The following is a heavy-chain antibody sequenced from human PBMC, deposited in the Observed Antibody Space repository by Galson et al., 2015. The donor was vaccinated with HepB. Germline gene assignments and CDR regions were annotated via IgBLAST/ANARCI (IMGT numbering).Heavy chain of an antibody. J-gene: IGHJ4*02. Sequence: SLRLSCAASGFIFSAFYISWIRQAPGKGLEWVSYISGSSTDTNYADSVKGRFAVSRDNAKNSLYLQINSLRAEDTAVYYCARDIPVPGITYYFDYWGQGTLLTVSS. CDR1: GFIFSAFY. V-gene: IGHV3-11*06. CDR3: ARDIPVPGITYYFDY. D-gene: IGHD1-1*01. CDR2: ISGSSTDT.